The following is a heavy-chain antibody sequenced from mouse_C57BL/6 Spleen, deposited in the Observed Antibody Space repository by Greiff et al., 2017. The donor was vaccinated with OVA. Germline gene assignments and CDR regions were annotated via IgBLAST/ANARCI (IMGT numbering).Heavy chain of an antibody. CDR2: IDPSDSYT. CDR3: ERSRYPNWYFDV. Sequence: QVQLQQPGAELVMPGASVKLSCKASGYTFTSYWMHWVKQRPGQGLEWIGEIDPSDSYTNYNQKFKGKSTLTVDKSSSTAYMQLSSLTSEDSAVYYCERSRYPNWYFDVWGTGTTVSVSS. D-gene: IGHD1-1*01. J-gene: IGHJ1*03. V-gene: IGHV1-69*01. CDR1: GYTFTSYW.